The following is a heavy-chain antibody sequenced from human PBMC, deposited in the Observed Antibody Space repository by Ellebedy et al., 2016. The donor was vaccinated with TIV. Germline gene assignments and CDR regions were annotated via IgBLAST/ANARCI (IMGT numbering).Heavy chain of an antibody. CDR1: GGSISSSSYY. Sequence: MPSETLSLTCTVSGGSISSSSYYWGWIRQPPGKGLEWIGEINHSGSTNYNPSLKSRVTISVDTSKNQFSLKLSSVTAADTAVYYCARVRITMVRGVLQNYYGMDVWGQGTTVTVSS. J-gene: IGHJ6*02. V-gene: IGHV4-39*07. CDR3: ARVRITMVRGVLQNYYGMDV. D-gene: IGHD3-10*01. CDR2: INHSGST.